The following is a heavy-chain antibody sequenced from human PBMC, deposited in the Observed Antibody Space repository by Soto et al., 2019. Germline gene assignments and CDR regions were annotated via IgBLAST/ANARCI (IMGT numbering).Heavy chain of an antibody. V-gene: IGHV3-7*01. Sequence: PGGSLRLSCAASGFTFSSYWMSWVRQAPGKGLEWVAKINEDGSEKYYVDSVEGRFTISRDNAKNSLYLLMNSLRAEDTSVYYCARADRGALYWGQGTLVTVSS. D-gene: IGHD3-10*01. CDR1: GFTFSSYW. CDR2: INEDGSEK. CDR3: ARADRGALY. J-gene: IGHJ4*02.